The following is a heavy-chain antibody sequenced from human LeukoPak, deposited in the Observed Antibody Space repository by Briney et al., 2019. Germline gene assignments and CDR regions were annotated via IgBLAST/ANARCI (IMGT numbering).Heavy chain of an antibody. D-gene: IGHD3-10*01. V-gene: IGHV3-74*01. CDR2: IYSDGSGT. Sequence: PGGSLRLSWAASGFTFSSYWMHWVRQAPGKGLVLVSRIYSDGSGTSYAESVKGRFTISRDNAKNTLFLQMNSLTAEDTAVYYCATDRGHAFNIWGQGAMVTVSS. J-gene: IGHJ3*02. CDR1: GFTFSSYW. CDR3: ATDRGHAFNI.